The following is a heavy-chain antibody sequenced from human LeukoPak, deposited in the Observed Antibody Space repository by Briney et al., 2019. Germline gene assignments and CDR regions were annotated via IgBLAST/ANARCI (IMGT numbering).Heavy chain of an antibody. Sequence: PGGSLRLSCAASGVTFSSYWMSWVRQAPGKGLEWVAYIKQDGSEKDYVDSVKGRFSISRDNAQDSLYLQMNSLRAEDTAVYYCARGLNYYGISGYLPTGYWGQGTLVTVSS. CDR1: GVTFSSYW. CDR2: IKQDGSEK. D-gene: IGHD3-22*01. CDR3: ARGLNYYGISGYLPTGY. V-gene: IGHV3-7*01. J-gene: IGHJ4*02.